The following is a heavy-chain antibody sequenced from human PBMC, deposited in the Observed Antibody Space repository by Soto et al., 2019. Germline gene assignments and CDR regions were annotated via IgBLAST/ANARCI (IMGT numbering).Heavy chain of an antibody. J-gene: IGHJ5*02. CDR3: ARVKGSGYHNWFDP. V-gene: IGHV1-18*01. CDR2: VSAYNGNT. CDR1: GYTFTSYG. Sequence: ASVKVSCKASGYTFTSYGISWVRQAPGQGLEWMGWVSAYNGNTNYAQKLQGRVTMTTDTSTSTAYMELRSLRSDDTAVYYCARVKGSGYHNWFDPWGQGTLVTVSS. D-gene: IGHD3-22*01.